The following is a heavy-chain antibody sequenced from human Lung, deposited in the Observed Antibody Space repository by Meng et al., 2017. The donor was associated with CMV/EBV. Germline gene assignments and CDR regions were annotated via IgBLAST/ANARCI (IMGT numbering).Heavy chain of an antibody. CDR2: INSDGSST. V-gene: IGHV3-74*01. CDR3: ARGEDIVVENWFDP. D-gene: IGHD2-15*01. Sequence: GESXKISXAASGFTFSSYWMHWVRQAPGKGLVWVSRINSDGSSTSYADSVKGRFTISRDNAKNTLYLQMNSLRAEDTAVYYCARGEDIVVENWFDPWGQGXLVTVSS. J-gene: IGHJ5*02. CDR1: GFTFSSYW.